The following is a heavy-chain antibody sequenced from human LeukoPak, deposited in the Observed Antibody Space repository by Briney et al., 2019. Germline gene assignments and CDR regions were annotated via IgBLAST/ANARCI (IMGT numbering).Heavy chain of an antibody. CDR3: AKSRWDIVVVPAASYFDY. D-gene: IGHD2-2*01. CDR1: GFTFSSYG. J-gene: IGHJ4*02. V-gene: IGHV3-30*18. CDR2: ISYDGSNK. Sequence: PGGSLRPSCAAAGFTFSSYGMHWVRQAPGKGLGWVAVISYDGSNKYYADSVKGRFAICRDNSKNTLYLQMNSLRAEDTAVYYCAKSRWDIVVVPAASYFDYWGQGTLVTVSS.